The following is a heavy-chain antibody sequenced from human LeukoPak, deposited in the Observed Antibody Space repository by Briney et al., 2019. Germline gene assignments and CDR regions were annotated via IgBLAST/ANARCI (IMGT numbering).Heavy chain of an antibody. CDR3: ARGSRDLAAAGTHFDY. Sequence: SETLSLTCAVYGGSFSGYYWSWIRQPPGKGLEWIGEINHSGSTSYNPSLKSRVTISVDTSKNQFSLKLSSVTAADTAVYYCARGSRDLAAAGTHFDYWGQGTLVTVSS. J-gene: IGHJ4*02. D-gene: IGHD6-13*01. CDR2: INHSGST. V-gene: IGHV4-34*01. CDR1: GGSFSGYY.